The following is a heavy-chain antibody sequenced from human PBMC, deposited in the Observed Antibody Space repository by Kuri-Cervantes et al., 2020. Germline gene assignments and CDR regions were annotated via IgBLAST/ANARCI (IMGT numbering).Heavy chain of an antibody. CDR3: ARGTPAMAFDI. V-gene: IGHV3-30*03. CDR1: GFTFSSYG. Sequence: GESLKISCTASGFTFSSYGMHWVRQAPGKGLEWVAVISYDGSNKYYADSVKGRFTISRDNSKNTLYLQMNSLRAEDTAVYYCARGTPAMAFDIWGQGTMVTVSS. J-gene: IGHJ3*02. CDR2: ISYDGSNK.